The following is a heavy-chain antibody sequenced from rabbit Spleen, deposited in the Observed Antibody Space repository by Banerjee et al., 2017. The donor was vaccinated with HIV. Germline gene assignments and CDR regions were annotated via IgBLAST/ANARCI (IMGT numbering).Heavy chain of an antibody. CDR1: GFSFSDRDV. CDR3: ARDLVAVIGWNFSL. J-gene: IGHJ4*01. CDR2: INAYTGKP. D-gene: IGHD1-1*01. V-gene: IGHV1S45*01. Sequence: QEQLVESGGGLVKPEGSLTLTCKASGFSFSDRDVMFCVRQAPGKGLQWIAFINAYTGKPVYATWAEGRFPISRTSSASVTLQMTSLTAADTATYFCARDLVAVIGWNFSLWGPGTLVTVS.